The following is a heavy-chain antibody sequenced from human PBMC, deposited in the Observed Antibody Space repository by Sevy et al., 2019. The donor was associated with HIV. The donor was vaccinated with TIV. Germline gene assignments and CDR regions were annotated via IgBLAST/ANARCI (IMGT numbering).Heavy chain of an antibody. CDR3: ARGGDDGDYDY. J-gene: IGHJ4*02. D-gene: IGHD4-17*01. V-gene: IGHV3-7*03. CDR1: GFTFSSYW. Sequence: GGSLRLSCASSGFTFSSYWMSWVRQAPGKGLEWVANIKQDGSEKYYVDSVKGRFTISRDNAKNSLYLQMNSLRAEDTAVYYCARGGDDGDYDYWGQGTLVTVSS. CDR2: IKQDGSEK.